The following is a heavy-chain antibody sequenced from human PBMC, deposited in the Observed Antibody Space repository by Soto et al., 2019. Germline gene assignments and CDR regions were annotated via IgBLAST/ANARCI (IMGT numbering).Heavy chain of an antibody. J-gene: IGHJ3*02. Sequence: QVQLQQWGAGLLKPSETLSLTCAVYGGSFSGYYWSWIRQPPGKGLEWIGEINHSGSTNYNPSLKSRVNISVDTSKNQFSLKLSSVTAADTAVYYCARGGPPPYYYDSSGPSPSGAFDIWGQGTMVTVSS. CDR3: ARGGPPPYYYDSSGPSPSGAFDI. CDR2: INHSGST. CDR1: GGSFSGYY. V-gene: IGHV4-34*01. D-gene: IGHD3-22*01.